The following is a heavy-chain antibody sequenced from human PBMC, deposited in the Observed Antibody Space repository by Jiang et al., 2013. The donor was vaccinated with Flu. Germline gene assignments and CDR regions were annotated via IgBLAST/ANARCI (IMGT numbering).Heavy chain of an antibody. CDR1: SSFA. J-gene: IGHJ3*02. D-gene: IGHD6-19*01. CDR2: IIPIFGTA. CDR3: ASLFEAPSSGPSDAFDI. V-gene: IGHV1-69*01. Sequence: SSFAISWVRQAPGQGLEWMGGIIPIFGTANYAQKFQGRVTITADESTSTAYMELSSLRSEDTAVYYCASLFEAPSSGPSDAFDIWGQGTMVTVSS.